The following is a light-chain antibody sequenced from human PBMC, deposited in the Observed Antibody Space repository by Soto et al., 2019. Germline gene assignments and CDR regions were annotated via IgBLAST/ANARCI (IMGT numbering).Light chain of an antibody. CDR1: QSVTSD. Sequence: EIVMTQSPATLSVSPGERVTLSCRASQSVTSDLAWYQQKPGQAPRLLISDASTRATDIPARISGSGSGTEFTLTISSLQSEDLAVYYCQKYNDWPRTFGQGTKVDIK. J-gene: IGKJ1*01. V-gene: IGKV3-15*01. CDR3: QKYNDWPRT. CDR2: DAS.